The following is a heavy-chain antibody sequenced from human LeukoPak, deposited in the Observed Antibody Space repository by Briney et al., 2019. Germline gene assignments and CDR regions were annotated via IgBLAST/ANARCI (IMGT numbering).Heavy chain of an antibody. CDR3: AGPSERYCSSTSCSGAFDI. D-gene: IGHD2-2*01. J-gene: IGHJ3*02. V-gene: IGHV1-18*01. CDR1: GYTFTSYG. Sequence: ASVKVSCKASGYTFTSYGISWVRQAPGQGLEWMGWISAYNGNTNYAQKLQGRVTMTTDTSTSTAYMELRSLRSEDTAVYYCAGPSERYCSSTSCSGAFDIWGQGTMVTVSS. CDR2: ISAYNGNT.